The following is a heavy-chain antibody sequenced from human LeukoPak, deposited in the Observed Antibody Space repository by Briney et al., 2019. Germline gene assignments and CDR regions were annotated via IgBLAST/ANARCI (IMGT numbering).Heavy chain of an antibody. D-gene: IGHD3/OR15-3a*01. V-gene: IGHV1-8*01. J-gene: IGHJ6*03. CDR3: ARALSWTTDSYYYMDV. Sequence: ASVKVSCKASGYTFTSYDINWVRQATGQGLEWMGWMNLNSGNTGYAQKFQGRVTMTKNTSITTAYMELSSLRSEDTAVYYCARALSWTTDSYYYMDVWGKGTTVTDSS. CDR2: MNLNSGNT. CDR1: GYTFTSYD.